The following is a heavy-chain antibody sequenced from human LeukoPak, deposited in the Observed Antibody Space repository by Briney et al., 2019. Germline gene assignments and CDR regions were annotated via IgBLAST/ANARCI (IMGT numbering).Heavy chain of an antibody. CDR3: AGGLSGWYFAY. D-gene: IGHD6-19*01. CDR1: GFTFSSYS. Sequence: GGSLRLSCAASGFTFSSYSMNWVRQAPGKGLEWVSSISSGSGYIYYADSLKGRFTISRDNAKNSLFLQINSLRPEDTAVYYCAGGLSGWYFAYWGQGTLVTV. J-gene: IGHJ4*02. V-gene: IGHV3-21*01. CDR2: ISSGSGYI.